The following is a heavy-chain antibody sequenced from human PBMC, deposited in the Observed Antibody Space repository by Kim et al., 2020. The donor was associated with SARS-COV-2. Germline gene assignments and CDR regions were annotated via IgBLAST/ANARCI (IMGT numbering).Heavy chain of an antibody. CDR3: ARGPPNYDFWSGYYRARKTYYFDY. D-gene: IGHD3-3*01. CDR2: INHSGST. V-gene: IGHV4-34*01. CDR1: GGSFSGYY. Sequence: SETLSLTCAVYGGSFSGYYWSWIRQPPGKGLEWIGEINHSGSTNYNPSLKSRVTISVDTSKNQFSLKLSSVTAADTAVYYCARGPPNYDFWSGYYRARKTYYFDYWGQGTLVTVSS. J-gene: IGHJ4*02.